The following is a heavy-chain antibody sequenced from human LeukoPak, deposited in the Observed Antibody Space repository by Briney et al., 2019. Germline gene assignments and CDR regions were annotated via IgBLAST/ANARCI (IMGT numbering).Heavy chain of an antibody. V-gene: IGHV3-30*02. Sequence: GGSLRLSCAASGFIFSSYGMHWVRQAPGKGLDWVAFIRYDGRNKYYADSVKGRFTISRDNSKNTLYLQMNSLRAEDTAVYYCAKSLLRPGYWGQGTLVTVSS. CDR1: GFIFSSYG. CDR3: AKSLLRPGY. CDR2: IRYDGRNK. J-gene: IGHJ4*02. D-gene: IGHD3-3*01.